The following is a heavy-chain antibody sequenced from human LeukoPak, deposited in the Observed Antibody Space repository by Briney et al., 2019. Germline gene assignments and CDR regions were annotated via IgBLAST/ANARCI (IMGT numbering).Heavy chain of an antibody. J-gene: IGHJ4*02. CDR3: ARAGGTIVRGLDY. D-gene: IGHD3-10*01. CDR1: GFTFSSYA. CDR2: ISYDENNK. Sequence: SGGSLRLSCAASGFTFSSYAMHWVRQAPGKGLEWTAVISYDENNKYYADSAKGRFTISGDNSKNTLYLQINSLGAEDTAVYYCARAGGTIVRGLDYWGQGTLVTVSS. V-gene: IGHV3-30*04.